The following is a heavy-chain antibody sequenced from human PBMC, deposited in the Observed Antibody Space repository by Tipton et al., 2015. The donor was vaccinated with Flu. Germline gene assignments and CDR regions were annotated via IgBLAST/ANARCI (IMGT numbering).Heavy chain of an antibody. J-gene: IGHJ4*02. CDR1: GGSVSRGTYY. Sequence: TLSLTCTVSGGSVSRGTYYWTWIRQPAGKTLEWIGRIYTSGSTNYNPSLESRVTISLDTSKNQFSLRLSSVTAADTAVYFCARDTDASYTPYWGQGTLVTVSS. V-gene: IGHV4-61*02. CDR3: ARDTDASYTPY. D-gene: IGHD3-10*01. CDR2: IYTSGST.